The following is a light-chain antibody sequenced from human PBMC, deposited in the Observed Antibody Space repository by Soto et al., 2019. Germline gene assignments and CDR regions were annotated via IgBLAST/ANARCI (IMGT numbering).Light chain of an antibody. V-gene: IGLV2-14*01. CDR1: SSDVGGYNY. J-gene: IGLJ1*01. CDR3: SSYTSSSTYV. CDR2: DVS. Sequence: QSALTQPASLSGPPGQSITISCPGTSSDVGGYNYVSWYQQHPGKAPKLMIYDVSNRPSGVSNRFSGSKSGNTASLTISGLQAEDEADYYCSSYTSSSTYVFGTGTKVTVL.